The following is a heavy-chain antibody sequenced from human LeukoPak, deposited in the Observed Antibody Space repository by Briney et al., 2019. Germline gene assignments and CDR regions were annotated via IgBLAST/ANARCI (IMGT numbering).Heavy chain of an antibody. V-gene: IGHV3-66*01. CDR1: GFTVSSNY. CDR3: AKSLGHNYFDL. Sequence: GGSLRLSCAASGFTVSSNYMSWVRQAPGKGLEWVSVIYSGGSTYYADSVKGRFTISRDNSKNTLYVQMNGLSAEDTAVYYCAKSLGHNYFDLWGQGTLVIVSS. D-gene: IGHD7-27*01. J-gene: IGHJ4*02. CDR2: IYSGGST.